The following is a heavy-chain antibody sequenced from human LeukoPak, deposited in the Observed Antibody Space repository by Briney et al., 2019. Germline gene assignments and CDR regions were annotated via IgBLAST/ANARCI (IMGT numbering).Heavy chain of an antibody. V-gene: IGHV1-69*13. CDR3: ATPRHGDGYNYYFDY. CDR2: IIPIFGTA. J-gene: IGHJ4*02. CDR1: GYTFTSYY. Sequence: GASVKVSCKASGYTFTSYYMHWVRQAPGQGLEWMGGIIPIFGTANYAQKFQGRVTITADESTSTAYMELSSLRSEDTAVYYCATPRHGDGYNYYFDYWGQGTLVTVSS. D-gene: IGHD5-24*01.